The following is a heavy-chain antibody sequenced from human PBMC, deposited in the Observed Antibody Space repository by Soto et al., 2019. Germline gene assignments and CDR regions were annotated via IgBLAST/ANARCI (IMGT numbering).Heavy chain of an antibody. CDR1: GFTFSSYG. CDR2: IWYDGSNK. J-gene: IGHJ4*02. Sequence: GGSLRLSCAASGFTFSSYGMHWVRQAPGKGLEWVAVIWYDGSNKYYADSVKGRFTISRDNSKNTLYLQMNSLRAEDTAVYFCARLEGLATISYYFDFRGQGALVTVPS. V-gene: IGHV3-33*01. CDR3: ARLEGLATISYYFDF. D-gene: IGHD3-9*01.